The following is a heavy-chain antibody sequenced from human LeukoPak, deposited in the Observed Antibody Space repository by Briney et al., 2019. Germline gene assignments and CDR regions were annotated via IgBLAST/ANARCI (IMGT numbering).Heavy chain of an antibody. V-gene: IGHV3-53*01. CDR1: GFIVNSSY. Sequence: GGSLRLSCAASGFIVNSSYMSWVRQAPGKGLEWVSLIYSGGSTYYADSVKGRFTISRDNSKNTLFLQMNSLRAEDTAVYYCARDSIVESTKVGSFDYWGQGTLVTVSS. CDR3: ARDSIVESTKVGSFDY. CDR2: IYSGGST. J-gene: IGHJ4*02. D-gene: IGHD1-26*01.